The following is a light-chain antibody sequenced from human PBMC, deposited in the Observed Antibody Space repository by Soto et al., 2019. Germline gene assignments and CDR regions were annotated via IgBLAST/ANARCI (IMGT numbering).Light chain of an antibody. Sequence: SYELTQSHSVSVAQGQTARITCGGNNIGSKILHWYQQRPGQAPVVVIYRDKYRPSGIPERFSGSNSGNTATLTITRAQAGDEADYYCQVWDTNTGIFGGGTKLTVL. CDR1: NIGSKI. V-gene: IGLV3-9*01. J-gene: IGLJ2*01. CDR2: RDK. CDR3: QVWDTNTGI.